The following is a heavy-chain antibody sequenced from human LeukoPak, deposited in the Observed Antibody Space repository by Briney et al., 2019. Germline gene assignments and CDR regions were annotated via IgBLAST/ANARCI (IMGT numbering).Heavy chain of an antibody. V-gene: IGHV1-8*03. CDR3: AREGRDGYNSNYYYYMDV. CDR2: MNPNSGNT. Sequence: PEASVKVSCKASGYTFTGYYMHWVRQAPGQGLEWMGWMNPNSGNTGYAQKFQGRVTITRNTSISTAYMELSSLRSEDTAVYYCAREGRDGYNSNYYYYMDVWGKGTTVTVSS. J-gene: IGHJ6*03. CDR1: GYTFTGYY. D-gene: IGHD5-24*01.